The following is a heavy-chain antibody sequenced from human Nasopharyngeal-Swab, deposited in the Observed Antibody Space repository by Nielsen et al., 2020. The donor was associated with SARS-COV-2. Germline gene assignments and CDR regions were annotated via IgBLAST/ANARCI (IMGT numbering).Heavy chain of an antibody. Sequence: GESLKISCAAPGFTFSSYAMSWVRQAPGKGLEWVSAISGSGGSTYYAGSVKGRFTISRDNSKNTLYLQMNSLRAEDTAVYYCAKPLAYCGGDCYWGDAFDIWGQGTMVTVSS. V-gene: IGHV3-23*01. CDR3: AKPLAYCGGDCYWGDAFDI. CDR1: GFTFSSYA. CDR2: ISGSGGST. J-gene: IGHJ3*02. D-gene: IGHD2-21*01.